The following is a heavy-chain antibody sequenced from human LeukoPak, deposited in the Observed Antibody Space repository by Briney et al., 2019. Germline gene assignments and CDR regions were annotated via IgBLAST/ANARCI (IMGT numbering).Heavy chain of an antibody. J-gene: IGHJ4*02. CDR2: ISGSGGST. D-gene: IGHD2-15*01. V-gene: IGHV3-23*01. CDR1: GFTFSSYA. Sequence: PGGSLRLSCAASGFTFSSYAMSWVRQAPGKGLEWVSAISGSGGSTYYADSVKGRFTISRDNPKNTLYLQMNSLRAEDTAVYYCAKGIDCSGGSCYSARSFGVNYWGQGTLVTVSS. CDR3: AKGIDCSGGSCYSARSFGVNY.